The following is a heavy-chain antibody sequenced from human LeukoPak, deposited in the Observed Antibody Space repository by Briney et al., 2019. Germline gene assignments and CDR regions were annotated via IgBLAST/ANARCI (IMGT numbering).Heavy chain of an antibody. CDR1: GFIFDAHD. V-gene: IGHV3-30*02. D-gene: IGHD1-26*01. Sequence: GGSLRLSCGASGFIFDAHDMHWVRQAPGKGLEWVAFIRSDGYHTYYADSVKGRFTITRDNSKNTLYLQMNSLRLEDMALHYCAKPSGSGVDYWGRGTRVTVSS. CDR2: IRSDGYHT. CDR3: AKPSGSGVDY. J-gene: IGHJ4*02.